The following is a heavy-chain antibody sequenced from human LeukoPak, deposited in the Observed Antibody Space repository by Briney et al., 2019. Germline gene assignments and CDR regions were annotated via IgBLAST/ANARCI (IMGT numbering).Heavy chain of an antibody. J-gene: IGHJ4*02. CDR2: IWYDGSQK. CDR1: GLIFSTCG. D-gene: IGHD3/OR15-3a*01. CDR3: AKGMFWTGYSEYFDP. V-gene: IGHV3-30*02. Sequence: GGSLRLSCTASGLIFSTCGTYWVRHAPGKGLEWAAFIWYDGSQKYYGVSVKRRLTLYRHYSKHTLYLHMNSQRVEHTAIYYCAKGMFWTGYSEYFDPWGQGVLVTVSS.